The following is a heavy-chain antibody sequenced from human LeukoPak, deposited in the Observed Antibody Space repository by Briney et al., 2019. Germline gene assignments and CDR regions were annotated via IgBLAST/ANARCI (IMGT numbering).Heavy chain of an antibody. V-gene: IGHV4-30-2*01. CDR3: ARATYGYSYGLDTSFDY. J-gene: IGHJ4*02. Sequence: SETLSLTCTVSGGSISSGGYYWSWIRQPPGKGLEWIGYIYHSGSTYYNPSLKSRVTISVDTSKNQFSLKLSSVTAADTAVYYCARATYGYSYGLDTSFDYWGQGTLVTVSS. CDR1: GGSISSGGYY. D-gene: IGHD5-18*01. CDR2: IYHSGST.